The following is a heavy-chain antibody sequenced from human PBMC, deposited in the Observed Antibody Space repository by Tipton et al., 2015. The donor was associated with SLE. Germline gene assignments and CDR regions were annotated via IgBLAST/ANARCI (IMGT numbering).Heavy chain of an antibody. D-gene: IGHD7-27*01. Sequence: QVQLVQSGAEVKKPGASVKVSCKASGYTFTGYYMHWVRQAPGQGLEWMERINPNSGGTNYAQKFQGRVTMTRDTSISTAYMELRSLRSDDTAVYYCARDTPPNWGYWYFDLWGRGTLVTVSS. V-gene: IGHV1-2*06. J-gene: IGHJ2*01. CDR1: GYTFTGYY. CDR3: ARDTPPNWGYWYFDL. CDR2: INPNSGGT.